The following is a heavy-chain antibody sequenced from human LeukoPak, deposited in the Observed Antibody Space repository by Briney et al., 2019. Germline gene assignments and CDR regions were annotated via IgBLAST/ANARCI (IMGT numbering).Heavy chain of an antibody. CDR3: ARVVRGVISPMGYYYYMDV. CDR1: GGSISSYY. CDR2: IYYSGST. J-gene: IGHJ6*03. V-gene: IGHV4-59*12. Sequence: SETLSLTCTVSGGSISSYYWSWIRQPPGRGLEWIGYIYYSGSTNYKPSLKSRVTISVDTSKKQFSLKLSSVTAADTAVYYCARVVRGVISPMGYYYYMDVWGKGTTVTISS. D-gene: IGHD3-10*01.